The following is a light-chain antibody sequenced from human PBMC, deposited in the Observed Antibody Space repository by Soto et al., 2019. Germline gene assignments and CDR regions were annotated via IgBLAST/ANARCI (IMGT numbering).Light chain of an antibody. CDR3: SSYAGSNNVV. CDR1: SSDVGGYNY. J-gene: IGLJ2*01. Sequence: YVLTQPPPATGSPGQSVTISCTGTSSDVGGYNYVSWYQQHPGKAPKLMIYEVSKRPSGVPDRFSGSKSGNTASLTVSGLQAEDEADYCCSSYAGSNNVVFGGGTQLTVL. CDR2: EVS. V-gene: IGLV2-8*01.